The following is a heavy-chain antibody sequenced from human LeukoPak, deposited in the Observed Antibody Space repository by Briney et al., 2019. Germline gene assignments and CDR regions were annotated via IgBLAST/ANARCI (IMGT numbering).Heavy chain of an antibody. D-gene: IGHD3-10*01. CDR3: AREYYYGSGSIPYYYSYYYMYV. J-gene: IGHJ6*03. CDR1: GYTFTRHG. V-gene: IGHV1-18*01. Sequence: VKVSCQDSGYTFTRHGFCRVGQAPRQTLEWMGWISAYQGYTNNAQKPQGRVTMTTDTSTSTAYMELRSLRSDDTAVYYCAREYYYGSGSIPYYYSYYYMYVWGKGTTVTVSS. CDR2: ISAYQGYT.